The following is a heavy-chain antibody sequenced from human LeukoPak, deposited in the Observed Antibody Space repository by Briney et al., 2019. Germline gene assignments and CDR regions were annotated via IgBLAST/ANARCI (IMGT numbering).Heavy chain of an antibody. CDR2: IWYDGSNK. CDR1: GFTFSSYG. Sequence: GGSLRLSRAASGFTFSSYGMHWVRQAPGKGLEWVAVIWYDGSNKCYADSVKGRFIISRDNSKNTLYPQMNSLRAEDTAVYYCARVSSSGWYWGMNIDYWGQGTLVTVSS. V-gene: IGHV3-33*01. D-gene: IGHD6-19*01. J-gene: IGHJ4*02. CDR3: ARVSSSGWYWGMNIDY.